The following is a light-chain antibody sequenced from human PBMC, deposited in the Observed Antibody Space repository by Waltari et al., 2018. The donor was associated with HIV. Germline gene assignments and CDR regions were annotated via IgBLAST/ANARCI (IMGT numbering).Light chain of an antibody. V-gene: IGLV1-44*01. CDR1: SSTIGSNT. CDR3: AAWDDSLNDPYV. J-gene: IGLJ1*01. Sequence: QSVLTQPPSASGTPGQRVTISCSGSSSTIGSNTVNWYQQLPGTAPKLLIYSNNQRPSGVPDRFSGSKSGTSASLAISGLQSEDEADYYCAAWDDSLNDPYVFGTGTKVTVL. CDR2: SNN.